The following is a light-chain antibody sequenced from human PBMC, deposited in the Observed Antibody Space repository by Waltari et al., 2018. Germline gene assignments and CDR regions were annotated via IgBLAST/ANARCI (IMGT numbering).Light chain of an antibody. CDR3: QQLNSYQWT. J-gene: IGKJ1*01. CDR1: PGISNF. V-gene: IGKV1-9*01. Sequence: IQLTQSPSSLSASVGDRVTITCRASPGISNFFAWYQQKPGKAPKLLIYAASTLQSGVPSRFSGIGSGTDFTLTISSLQPEDFATYYCQQLNSYQWTFGQGTKVDIK. CDR2: AAS.